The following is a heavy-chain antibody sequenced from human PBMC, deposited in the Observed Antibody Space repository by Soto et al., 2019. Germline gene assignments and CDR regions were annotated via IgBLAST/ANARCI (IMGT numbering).Heavy chain of an antibody. CDR2: INAGNGNT. J-gene: IGHJ6*02. Sequence: GASVKVSCKASGYTFTSCAMHWVHQAPGQRLEWMGWINAGNGNTKYSQKFQGRVTITRDTSASTAYMELSSLRSEDTAVYYCARGGYYYGMDVWGQGTTVTVSS. CDR1: GYTFTSCA. CDR3: ARGGYYYGMDV. V-gene: IGHV1-3*01.